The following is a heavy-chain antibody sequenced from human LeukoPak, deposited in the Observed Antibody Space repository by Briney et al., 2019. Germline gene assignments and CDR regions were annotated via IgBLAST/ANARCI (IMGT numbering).Heavy chain of an antibody. CDR1: GYTFTGYY. V-gene: IGHV1-69*04. CDR3: ARGGDYYDSSGYYY. J-gene: IGHJ4*02. D-gene: IGHD3-22*01. Sequence: GASVKVSCKASGYTFTGYYMHWVRQAPGQGLEWMGRIIPILGIANYAQKFQGRVTITADKSTSTAYMELSSLRSEDTAVYYCARGGDYYDSSGYYYWGQGTLVTVSS. CDR2: IIPILGIA.